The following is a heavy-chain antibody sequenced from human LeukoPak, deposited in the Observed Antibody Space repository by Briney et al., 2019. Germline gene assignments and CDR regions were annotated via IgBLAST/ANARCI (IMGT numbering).Heavy chain of an antibody. CDR1: GFTFSNAW. CDR3: AKEGSPGSGSYYYGY. CDR2: ISGSGGST. Sequence: PGGSLRLSCAASGFTFSNAWMSWVRQAPGKGLEWVSAISGSGGSTYYADSVKGRFTISRDNSKNTLYLQMNSLRAEDTAVYYCAKEGSPGSGSYYYGYWGQGTLVTVSS. J-gene: IGHJ4*02. D-gene: IGHD3-10*01. V-gene: IGHV3-23*01.